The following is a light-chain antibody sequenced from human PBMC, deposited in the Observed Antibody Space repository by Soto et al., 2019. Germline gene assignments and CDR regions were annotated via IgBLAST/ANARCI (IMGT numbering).Light chain of an antibody. V-gene: IGKV3D-15*01. CDR2: GAS. CDR1: QTVSTN. J-gene: IGKJ4*01. CDR3: QEYNNWRPIT. Sequence: IGFTQSPGTLSLSPGERATLSCRAIQTVSTNYLAWYQQKPGQAPRLLIYGASTRATGIPDRFSGSGSGTEFTLTITSLQSEDFAIYYCQEYNNWRPITFGGGTKVDI.